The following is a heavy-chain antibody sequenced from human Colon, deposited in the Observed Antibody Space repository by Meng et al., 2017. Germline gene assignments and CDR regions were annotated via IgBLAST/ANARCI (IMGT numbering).Heavy chain of an antibody. CDR1: GYSISSGYY. CDR3: GRVSAVAGSTPVDY. CDR2: VYHSGST. V-gene: IGHV4-38-2*01. D-gene: IGHD6-19*01. Sequence: GPLRLSCAVSGYSISSGYYWGWIRQPPGKGLEWIGTVYHSGSTYYNPSLKSRVTISADLSRNHFSLSLTAVTAADTALYYCGRVSAVAGSTPVDYWGHGILVTVSS. J-gene: IGHJ4*01.